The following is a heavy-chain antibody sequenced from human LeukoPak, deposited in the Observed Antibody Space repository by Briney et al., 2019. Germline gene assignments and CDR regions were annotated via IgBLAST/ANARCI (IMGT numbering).Heavy chain of an antibody. CDR2: IYYSGST. J-gene: IGHJ5*02. CDR1: GGSISSSSYY. D-gene: IGHD6-13*01. Sequence: PSETLSLTCTVSGGSISSSSYYWGWIRQPPGKGLEWIGSIYYSGSTYYNPSLKSRVTISVDTSKNQFSLKLSSVTAADTAVYYCARRAAADGYNWFDPWGQGTLVTVSS. CDR3: ARRAAADGYNWFDP. V-gene: IGHV4-39*01.